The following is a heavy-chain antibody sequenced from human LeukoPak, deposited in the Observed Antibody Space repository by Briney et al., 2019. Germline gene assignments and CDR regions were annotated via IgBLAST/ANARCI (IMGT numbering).Heavy chain of an antibody. V-gene: IGHV3-21*01. J-gene: IGHJ6*03. CDR1: GFTFSSYS. CDR2: ISSSSSYI. CDR3: AREWGIAAAYYMDV. Sequence: GGSLRLSCAASGFTFSSYSMNWVRQAPGKGLEWVSSISSSSSYIYYADSVKGRFTISRDNAKNSLYLQMNSLRAEDTAVYYCAREWGIAAAYYMDVWGKGTTVTISS. D-gene: IGHD6-13*01.